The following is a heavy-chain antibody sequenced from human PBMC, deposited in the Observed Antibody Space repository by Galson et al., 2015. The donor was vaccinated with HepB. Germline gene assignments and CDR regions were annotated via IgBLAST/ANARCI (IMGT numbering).Heavy chain of an antibody. D-gene: IGHD6-13*01. CDR1: GFTFSGSA. Sequence: SLRLSCAASGFTFSGSAIHWVRQPSGKGPEWVGRIRSKASNYATSYVPSLKGRFTISRDDSKNMAYLHMKSLKTEDSAVYYCTRLGDFSGCSSRWGQGTLVTVSS. V-gene: IGHV3-73*01. J-gene: IGHJ4*02. CDR2: IRSKASNYAT. CDR3: TRLGDFSGCSSR.